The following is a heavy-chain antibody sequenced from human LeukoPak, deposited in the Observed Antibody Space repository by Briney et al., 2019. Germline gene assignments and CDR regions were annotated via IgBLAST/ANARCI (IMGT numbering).Heavy chain of an antibody. Sequence: SGPTLVHPTPTLTLTCTFSGFSLSTSGVGVGWIRQPPVKALEWLSLIYWDDDKRYSPSLKSRLTITKDTSKNQVVLTMTNMDPADTATYYCAHTDFFLEPYHFDYWGQGTLVTVSS. CDR2: IYWDDDK. CDR1: GFSLSTSGVG. J-gene: IGHJ4*02. V-gene: IGHV2-5*02. CDR3: AHTDFFLEPYHFDY. D-gene: IGHD3-3*01.